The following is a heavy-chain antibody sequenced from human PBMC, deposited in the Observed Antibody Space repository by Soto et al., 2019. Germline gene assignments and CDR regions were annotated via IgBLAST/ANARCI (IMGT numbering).Heavy chain of an antibody. D-gene: IGHD2-15*01. Sequence: ASVKVSCKASGYTFTSYYMHWVRQAPGQGLEWIGIINPSGGSTSYAQKFQGRVTMTRDTSTSTVYMELSSLRSEDTAVYYCAREGIVVGPITHGYYYGMDVWGQGTTVTVSS. V-gene: IGHV1-46*01. CDR1: GYTFTSYY. CDR3: AREGIVVGPITHGYYYGMDV. J-gene: IGHJ6*02. CDR2: INPSGGST.